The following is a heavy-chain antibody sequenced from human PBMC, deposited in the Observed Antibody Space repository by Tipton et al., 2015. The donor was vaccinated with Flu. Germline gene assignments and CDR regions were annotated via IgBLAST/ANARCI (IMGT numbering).Heavy chain of an antibody. CDR3: ARHTGDSVRGVIDY. V-gene: IGHV4-38-2*01. Sequence: TLSLTCAVSGYSISSGYYWGWIRQPPGKGLEWIGSISHTGTAYSNPSLKSRVTISVDTSKNQFSLKLSSVTAADTAVYYCARHTGDSVRGVIDYWGQGTLVTVSS. J-gene: IGHJ4*02. D-gene: IGHD3-10*02. CDR1: GYSISSGYY. CDR2: ISHTGTA.